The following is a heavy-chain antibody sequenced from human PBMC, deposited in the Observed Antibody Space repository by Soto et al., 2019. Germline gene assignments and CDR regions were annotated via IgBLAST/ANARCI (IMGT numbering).Heavy chain of an antibody. D-gene: IGHD3-10*01. J-gene: IGHJ5*02. Sequence: PSETLSLTCTVSGGSISPYYWSWIVQPPGKGLAWIGFIYYSGSTNYNPSLKSRVTISVDRSKNQFSLKLSSVTAADTAVYYCARGSIELLWFGESSNWFGRWGQGTLGNVSS. CDR3: ARGSIELLWFGESSNWFGR. CDR1: GGSISPYY. V-gene: IGHV4-59*12. CDR2: IYYSGST.